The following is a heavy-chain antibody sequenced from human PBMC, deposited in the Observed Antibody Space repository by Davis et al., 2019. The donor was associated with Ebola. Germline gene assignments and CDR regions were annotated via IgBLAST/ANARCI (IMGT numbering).Heavy chain of an antibody. CDR3: ARTLLWFGEFLYYYYGMDV. J-gene: IGHJ6*04. Sequence: MPSETLSLTCAVYGGSFSGYYWSWIRQPPGKGLEWIGEINHSGSTNYNPSLKSRVTISVDTSKNQFSLKLSSVTAADTAVYYCARTLLWFGEFLYYYYGMDVWGKGTTVTVSS. V-gene: IGHV4-34*01. CDR1: GGSFSGYY. D-gene: IGHD3-10*01. CDR2: INHSGST.